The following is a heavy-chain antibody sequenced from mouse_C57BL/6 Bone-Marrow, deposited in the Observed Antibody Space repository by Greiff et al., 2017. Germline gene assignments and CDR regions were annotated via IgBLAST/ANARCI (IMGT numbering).Heavy chain of an antibody. CDR1: GYTFTDYY. CDR2: INPNNGGT. J-gene: IGHJ2*01. V-gene: IGHV1-26*01. CDR3: ARDSYYYGSSIYYFDY. D-gene: IGHD1-1*01. Sequence: EVQLQQSGPELVKPGASVKISCKASGYTFTDYYMNWVKQSHGKSLEWIGDINPNNGGTSYNQKFKGKATLTVDNSSSTAYMELRSLTSEDSAVYYCARDSYYYGSSIYYFDYWGQGTTLTVSS.